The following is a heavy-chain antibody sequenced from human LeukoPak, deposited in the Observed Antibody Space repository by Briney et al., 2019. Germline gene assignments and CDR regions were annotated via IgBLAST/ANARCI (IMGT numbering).Heavy chain of an antibody. Sequence: PGGSLRLSCAASGFSFSKSWMNWVRQTPEKGLEWVANINPGGNEKSYVDSVKGRFTISRDNSKNTLYLQMNSLRAEDTAVYYCALNRGSGWYFRYWGQGTLVTVSS. D-gene: IGHD6-19*01. CDR2: INPGGNEK. J-gene: IGHJ4*02. CDR3: ALNRGSGWYFRY. CDR1: GFSFSKSW. V-gene: IGHV3-7*01.